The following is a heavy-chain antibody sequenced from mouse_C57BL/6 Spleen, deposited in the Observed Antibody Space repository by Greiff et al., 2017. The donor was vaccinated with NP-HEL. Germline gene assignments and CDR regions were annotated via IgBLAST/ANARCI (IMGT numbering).Heavy chain of an antibody. CDR1: GYTFTSYG. J-gene: IGHJ4*01. D-gene: IGHD1-1*01. Sequence: QVQLKQSGAELARPGASVKLSCKASGYTFTSYGISWVKQRTGQGLEWIGEIYPRSGNTYYNEKFKGKATLTADKSSSTAYMELRSLTSEDSAVYFCAREITTVVATGAMDYWGQGTSVTVSS. V-gene: IGHV1-81*01. CDR2: IYPRSGNT. CDR3: AREITTVVATGAMDY.